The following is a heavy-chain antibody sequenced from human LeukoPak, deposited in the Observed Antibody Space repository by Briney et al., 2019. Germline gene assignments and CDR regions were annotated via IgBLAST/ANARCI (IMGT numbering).Heavy chain of an antibody. D-gene: IGHD6-19*01. V-gene: IGHV3-23*03. CDR2: IYGGRNNT. Sequence: GGSLRLSCVASGFTFSSYAMSWVRQAPGKGLEWVSVIYGGRNNTVYADSVKGRFTISRDNSRNTIYLQIDSLRAEDTATYYCAREFRQTYSSGWSLDYWGQGTLVTVSS. CDR3: AREFRQTYSSGWSLDY. CDR1: GFTFSSYA. J-gene: IGHJ4*02.